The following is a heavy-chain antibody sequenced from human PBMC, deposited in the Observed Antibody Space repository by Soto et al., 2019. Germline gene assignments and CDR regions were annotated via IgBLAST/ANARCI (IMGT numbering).Heavy chain of an antibody. J-gene: IGHJ6*02. CDR3: AREEAAAAGNYYYYGMDV. V-gene: IGHV1-69*06. Sequence: QVQLVQSGAEVKKPGSSVKVSCKASGGTFSSYAISWVRQAPGQGLEWMGGIIPIFGTANYAQKFQGRVTITADKSTSTAYMELSSLRSEDTAVYYCAREEAAAAGNYYYYGMDVWGQGTTVTVSS. D-gene: IGHD6-13*01. CDR1: GGTFSSYA. CDR2: IIPIFGTA.